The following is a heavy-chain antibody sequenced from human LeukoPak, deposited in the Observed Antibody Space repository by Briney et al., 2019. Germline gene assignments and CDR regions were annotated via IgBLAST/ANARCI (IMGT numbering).Heavy chain of an antibody. CDR2: ISYDGSNK. CDR1: GFTFSSYA. Sequence: GRSLRLSCAASGFTFSSYAMHWVRQAPGKGLEWVAVISYDGSNKYYADSVKGRFTISRDNSKNTLYLQMNGLRAEDTAVYYCARDDGGDIVVVVAVTFDYWGQGTLVTVSS. CDR3: ARDDGGDIVVVVAVTFDY. D-gene: IGHD2-15*01. J-gene: IGHJ4*02. V-gene: IGHV3-30*04.